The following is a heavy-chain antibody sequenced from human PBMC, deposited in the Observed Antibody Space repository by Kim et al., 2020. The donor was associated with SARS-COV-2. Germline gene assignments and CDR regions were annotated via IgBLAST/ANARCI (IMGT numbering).Heavy chain of an antibody. CDR1: GFPFSTYA. CDR3: STDRDSSSWYGYFQS. V-gene: IGHV3-23*01. CDR2: ITPGGSST. D-gene: IGHD6-13*01. Sequence: GVALRLSCAASGFPFSTYAMSWVRQAPGKGLEWVSCITPGGSSTYYADSVKGRFTNSRDNSKSTLFLQLNSLRVEDTPVYYWSTDRDSSSWYGYFQSWG. J-gene: IGHJ1*01.